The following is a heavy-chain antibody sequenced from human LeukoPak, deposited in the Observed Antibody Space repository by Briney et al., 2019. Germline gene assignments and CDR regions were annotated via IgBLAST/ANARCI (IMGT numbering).Heavy chain of an antibody. J-gene: IGHJ4*02. V-gene: IGHV6-1*01. CDR2: IYYRSKWYS. D-gene: IGHD3-9*01. CDR1: GDSVSGNRAT. Sequence: SQTLSHTCAISGDSVSGNRATWNWLRQSPSRGLEWLGRIYYRSKWYSDYAVSVKGRIIINPDTSKNQFSLLLNSVTPEDTAVYFCGRAEHDWGSDYWGQGTLVTVSS. CDR3: GRAEHDWGSDY.